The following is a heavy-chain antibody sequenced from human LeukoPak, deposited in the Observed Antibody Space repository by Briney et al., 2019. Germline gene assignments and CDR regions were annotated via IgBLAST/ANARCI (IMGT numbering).Heavy chain of an antibody. J-gene: IGHJ4*02. D-gene: IGHD1-26*01. CDR1: GDSISSNGYY. CDR3: ASGGRGARPFDY. Sequence: SETLSLTCIVSGDSISSNGYYWSWIRHPPGKGLEWIGYIYHSGMTYYNPSLKSRVTISIDRSTDQFSLNLRSVTAADTAVYYCASGGRGARPFDYWGQGTLVTVSS. V-gene: IGHV4-30-2*02. CDR2: IYHSGMT.